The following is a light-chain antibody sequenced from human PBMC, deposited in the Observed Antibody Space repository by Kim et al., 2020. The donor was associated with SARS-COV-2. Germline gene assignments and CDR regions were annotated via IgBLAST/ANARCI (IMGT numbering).Light chain of an antibody. J-gene: IGLJ3*02. Sequence: QSVLTQPPSVSGAPGQRVTISCTGSWSNIGARYDVQWYQQFPGTVPKLLIYGDNHRPSGVPDRFSASKSDTSASLAIAGLKTEDEAHYFCQSFDSSLKGRVFGGGTQLTVL. V-gene: IGLV1-40*01. CDR3: QSFDSSLKGRV. CDR1: WSNIGARYD. CDR2: GDN.